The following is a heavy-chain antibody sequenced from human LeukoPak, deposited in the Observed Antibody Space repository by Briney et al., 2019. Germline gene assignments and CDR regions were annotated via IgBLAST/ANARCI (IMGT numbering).Heavy chain of an antibody. J-gene: IGHJ4*02. CDR1: GYTFANYW. Sequence: GESLKISCKGSGYTFANYWIGWVRQMPGKGLEWMGIIYPGDSDTRYSPSFQGQVTISADKSINTAYLQWSSLKASDTAMYYCASHQTNSGYDNFDYWGQGTLVTVSS. CDR2: IYPGDSDT. V-gene: IGHV5-51*01. D-gene: IGHD5-12*01. CDR3: ASHQTNSGYDNFDY.